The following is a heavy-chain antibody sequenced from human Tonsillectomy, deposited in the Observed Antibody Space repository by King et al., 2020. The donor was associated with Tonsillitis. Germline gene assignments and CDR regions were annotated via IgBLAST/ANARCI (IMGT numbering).Heavy chain of an antibody. CDR3: ARLMGSSWSPIAY. V-gene: IGHV5-51*01. J-gene: IGHJ4*02. Sequence: VQLVESGAAVKKPGESLKISCKGSGYRFNTYWIAWVRQLPGKGLEWVGIIYPSDSDARYSPSFEGQVTISTDKSISAAYLQWSSLQASDTAMYYCARLMGSSWSPIAYWGQGTLVTVSS. CDR2: IYPSDSDA. CDR1: GYRFNTYW. D-gene: IGHD6-13*01.